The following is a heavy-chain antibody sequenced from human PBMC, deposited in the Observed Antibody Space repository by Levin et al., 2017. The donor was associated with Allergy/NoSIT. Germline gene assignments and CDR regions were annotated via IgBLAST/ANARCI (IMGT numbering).Heavy chain of an antibody. D-gene: IGHD3-9*01. Sequence: LRLSCTVSGDSISSGGYYWTWIRQHPGKGLEWIGYISYSGSTYYNPSLKSRLIISVDTSKKQFSLKLSSVTAADTAVYYCARVLSAYDVLTGYDRGAYFDYWGQGTLVTVSS. CDR3: ARVLSAYDVLTGYDRGAYFDY. V-gene: IGHV4-31*03. CDR2: ISYSGST. CDR1: GDSISSGGYY. J-gene: IGHJ4*02.